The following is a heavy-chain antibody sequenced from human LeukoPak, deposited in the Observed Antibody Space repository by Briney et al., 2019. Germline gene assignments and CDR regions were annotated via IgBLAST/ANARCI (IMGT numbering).Heavy chain of an antibody. V-gene: IGHV3-9*01. CDR1: GFTFDDYA. CDR3: AKDTSVGATPYYFDS. Sequence: TGRSLRLSCAASGFTFDDYAMHWVRQGPGKGLEWISGITWNTDTIGYADSVMGRFTISRDNAKNSLYLQMNSLRAEDTALYYCAKDTSVGATPYYFDSWGQGTLVTVSS. J-gene: IGHJ4*02. D-gene: IGHD1-26*01. CDR2: ITWNTDTI.